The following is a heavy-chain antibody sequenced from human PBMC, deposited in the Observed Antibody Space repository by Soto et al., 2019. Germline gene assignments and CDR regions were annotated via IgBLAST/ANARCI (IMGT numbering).Heavy chain of an antibody. CDR3: AAERLLYGMGV. J-gene: IGHJ6*02. Sequence: QMQLVQSGPEVRKPGTSVKVSCKASGFTFSSSSVQWGRQARGQRLEWIGWIVVGSGDTNYAQKFQERVTITRDMSTTTAYMDLSSLRSEDTAVYYCAAERLLYGMGVCGQGTTVTVSS. V-gene: IGHV1-58*01. CDR1: GFTFSSSS. CDR2: IVVGSGDT.